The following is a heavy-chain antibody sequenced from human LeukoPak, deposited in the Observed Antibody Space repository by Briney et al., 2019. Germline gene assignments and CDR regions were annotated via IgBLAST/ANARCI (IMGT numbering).Heavy chain of an antibody. CDR2: ISGSGGST. Sequence: GGSLRLSCAASGFTFSSYGMSWVRQAPGKGLEWVSAISGSGGSTYYADSVKGRFTISRDNSKNTLYLQMNSLGGEDTAVYYCARGPYGDYQTDYWGQGTLVTVSS. CDR1: GFTFSSYG. V-gene: IGHV3-23*01. J-gene: IGHJ4*02. D-gene: IGHD4-17*01. CDR3: ARGPYGDYQTDY.